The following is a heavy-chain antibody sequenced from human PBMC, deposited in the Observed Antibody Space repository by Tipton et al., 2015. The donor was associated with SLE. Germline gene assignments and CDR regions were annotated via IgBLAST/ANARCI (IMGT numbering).Heavy chain of an antibody. J-gene: IGHJ4*02. CDR3: ARGDPLDY. Sequence: TLSLTCSVSGGSISSSSYYWAWIRQPPGKGLEWIGSIYYSGSAFYDPSLKGRVTISVDTSKKQLSLTLSSVTAADTAVYYCARGDPLDYWGQGTLVTVSS. V-gene: IGHV4-39*07. CDR1: GGSISSSSYY. CDR2: IYYSGSA.